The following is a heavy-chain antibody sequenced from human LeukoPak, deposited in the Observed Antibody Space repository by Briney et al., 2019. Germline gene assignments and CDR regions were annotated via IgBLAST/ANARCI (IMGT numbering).Heavy chain of an antibody. CDR1: GGTFSSYA. D-gene: IGHD3-22*01. CDR3: ARERAADYYDSSGSDY. V-gene: IGHV1-69*04. Sequence: GASVKVSCKASGGTFSSYAISWVRQAPGQGLEWMGRIIPILGIANYAQKFQGRVTITADKSTSTAYMELSSLRSEDTAVYYCARERAADYYDSSGSDYWGQGTLVTVSS. CDR2: IIPILGIA. J-gene: IGHJ4*02.